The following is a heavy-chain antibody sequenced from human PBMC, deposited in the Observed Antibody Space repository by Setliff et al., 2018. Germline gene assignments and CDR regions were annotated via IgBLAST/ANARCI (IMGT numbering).Heavy chain of an antibody. CDR3: ARAPPNRYSGSYEYFYMDV. D-gene: IGHD1-26*01. V-gene: IGHV4-39*01. Sequence: PSETLSLTCSVSGASITSGGFYWTWIRQPAGKGLEWIGTIYYTGTTYYSPSLKSRVTISVDTSKNQFSLKVSSVTAADTAVYYCARAPPNRYSGSYEYFYMDVWGKGTTVTVSS. J-gene: IGHJ6*03. CDR1: GASITSGGFY. CDR2: IYYTGTT.